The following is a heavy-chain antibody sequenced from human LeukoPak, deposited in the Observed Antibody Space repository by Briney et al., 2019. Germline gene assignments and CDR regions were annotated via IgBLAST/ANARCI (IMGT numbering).Heavy chain of an antibody. CDR2: FDPEVSEA. D-gene: IGHD3-10*01. Sequence: ASVEVSCKVSGYTLTELSIHWVRQAPGKGLEWMGGFDPEVSEAIYAQQFQGRVTMTEDTSTDTVYMELSSLRSEDTAVYYCARAYYYGSGSSLVYWFDPWGQGTLVTVSS. CDR1: GYTLTELS. CDR3: ARAYYYGSGSSLVYWFDP. V-gene: IGHV1-24*01. J-gene: IGHJ5*02.